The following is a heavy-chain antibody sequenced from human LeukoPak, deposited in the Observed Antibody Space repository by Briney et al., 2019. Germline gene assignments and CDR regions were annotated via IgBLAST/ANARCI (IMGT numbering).Heavy chain of an antibody. CDR3: AREDYDIVTGYYGD. CDR2: IIPILGIA. V-gene: IGHV1-69*04. CDR1: GGTFSSYA. Sequence: SVKVSCKASGGTFSSYAISWVRQAPGQRLEWMGRIIPILGIANYAQKFQGRVTITADKSTSTAYMELSSLRSEDTAVYYCAREDYDIVTGYYGDWGQGTLVTDSS. D-gene: IGHD3-9*01. J-gene: IGHJ4*02.